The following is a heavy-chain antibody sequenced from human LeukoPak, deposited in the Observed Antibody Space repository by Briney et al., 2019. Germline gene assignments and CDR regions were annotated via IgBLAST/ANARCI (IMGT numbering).Heavy chain of an antibody. CDR2: INPNSGGT. V-gene: IGHV1-2*02. D-gene: IGHD2-2*01. CDR3: AREGKRYCSSTSCRLLGY. J-gene: IGHJ4*02. Sequence: EASVKVSCKASGYTFTGYYMHWVRQAPGQGLEWMGWINPNSGGTNYAQKFQGRATMTRDTSISTAYMELSRLRSDDTAVYYCAREGKRYCSSTSCRLLGYWGQGTLVTVSS. CDR1: GYTFTGYY.